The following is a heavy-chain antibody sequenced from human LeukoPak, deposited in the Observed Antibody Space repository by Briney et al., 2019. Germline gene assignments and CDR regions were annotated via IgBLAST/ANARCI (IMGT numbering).Heavy chain of an antibody. D-gene: IGHD6-13*01. V-gene: IGHV3-13*05. J-gene: IGHJ3*02. CDR2: IGTAGDP. CDR1: GFTFSNYD. Sequence: GGSLRLSCAASGFTFSNYDMHWVRRGTGKSLEWVSAIGTAGDPYYPGSVEGRFTISRENAKNSLYLQMNSLRGGDTAVYYCVAAPSKSSAFDIWGQGTMVTVSS. CDR3: VAAPSKSSAFDI.